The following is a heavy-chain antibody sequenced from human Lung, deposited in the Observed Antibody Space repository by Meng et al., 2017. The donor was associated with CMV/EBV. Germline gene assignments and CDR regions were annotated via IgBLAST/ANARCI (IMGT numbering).Heavy chain of an antibody. CDR3: ARDTGNFQIDY. V-gene: IGHV4-39*07. J-gene: IGHJ4*02. CDR1: GGSTSTSGSY. D-gene: IGHD1-7*01. CDR2: VHSSGST. Sequence: QLQLQESGPALVKAWGPLSTLCTVSGGSTSTSGSYGGWVRRPPGKGLEWLGSVHSSGSTFYIPSLKSRLTISLDTSKNQFSLRLSSVTAADTALYYCARDTGNFQIDYWGQGTLVTVSS.